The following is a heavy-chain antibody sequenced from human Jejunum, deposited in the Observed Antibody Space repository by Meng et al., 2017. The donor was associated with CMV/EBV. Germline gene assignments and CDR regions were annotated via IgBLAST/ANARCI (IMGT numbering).Heavy chain of an antibody. D-gene: IGHD3-10*02. CDR3: ARLSSDHYYAIVV. V-gene: IGHV3-53*01. J-gene: IGHJ6*02. CDR1: GFTVDGNY. CDR2: VFAGGTT. Sequence: AASGFTVDGNYMTWVRQAPGEGLEWVSVVFAGGTTYYADSVKGRFTIFRDTSQNTVYLHMNSLRAEDTAVYYCARLSSDHYYAIVVWGQGTTVTVSS.